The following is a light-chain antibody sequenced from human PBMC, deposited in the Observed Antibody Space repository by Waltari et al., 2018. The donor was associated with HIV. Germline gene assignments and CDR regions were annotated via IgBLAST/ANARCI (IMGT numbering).Light chain of an antibody. Sequence: SYELPQPPSVSVYTGKTARNTCRGDDVPTTYAYWYQQKPGQAHVLVIYKDSERPSGIPERFSGSSSGTTVTLTISGVQAEDEADYYCQSADSSGTYRVFGGGTKLTVL. J-gene: IGLJ3*02. V-gene: IGLV3-25*03. CDR1: DVPTTY. CDR3: QSADSSGTYRV. CDR2: KDS.